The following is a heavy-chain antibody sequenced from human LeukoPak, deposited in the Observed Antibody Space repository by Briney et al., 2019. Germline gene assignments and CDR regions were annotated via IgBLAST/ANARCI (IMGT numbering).Heavy chain of an antibody. CDR2: IYPGDSDT. V-gene: IGHV5-51*01. CDR3: AREPDSSGYSFDY. J-gene: IGHJ4*02. CDR1: GYSFTNYW. D-gene: IGHD3-22*01. Sequence: GESPKISCKGSGYSFTNYWIGWVRQMPGKGLEWMGIIYPGDSDTRYSPSFQGQVTISADKSISTAYLQWSSLKASDTAIYYCAREPDSSGYSFDYWGQGTLVTVSS.